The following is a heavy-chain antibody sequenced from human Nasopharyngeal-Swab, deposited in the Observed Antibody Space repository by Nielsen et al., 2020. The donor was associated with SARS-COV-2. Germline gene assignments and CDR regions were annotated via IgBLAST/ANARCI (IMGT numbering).Heavy chain of an antibody. CDR3: AREGDIVVETAFDY. CDR1: GFSFSSCS. V-gene: IGHV3-30*03. CDR2: ISYDGSNK. J-gene: IGHJ4*02. Sequence: GESLKISCAASGFSFSSCSMHWVRPAPGKGLEWVAVISYDGSNKYYADSVKGRFTISRDNSKNTLYLQMNSLRAEDTAVYYCAREGDIVVETAFDYWGQGTLVTVSS. D-gene: IGHD2-21*02.